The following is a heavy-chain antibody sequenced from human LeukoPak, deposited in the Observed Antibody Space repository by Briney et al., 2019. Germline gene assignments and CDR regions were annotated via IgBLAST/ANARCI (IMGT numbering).Heavy chain of an antibody. CDR2: INSNSGGT. D-gene: IGHD7-27*01. V-gene: IGHV1-2*06. J-gene: IGHJ4*02. Sequence: ASVKVSCKASGYTFFDYFIHWVRQAPGPGLEWMGRINSNSGGTEYAQKFQGRVTMTRDTSISTAYMELSRLTSDDTAVYYCARDFSSTSNWELDYWGQGTLVTVSS. CDR3: ARDFSSTSNWELDY. CDR1: GYTFFDYF.